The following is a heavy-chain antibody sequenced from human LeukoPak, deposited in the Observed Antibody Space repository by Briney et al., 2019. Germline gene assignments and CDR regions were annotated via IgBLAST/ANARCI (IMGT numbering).Heavy chain of an antibody. J-gene: IGHJ6*02. CDR1: GYTFTSYA. CDR2: INTNTGNP. D-gene: IGHD3-3*01. CDR3: AREIGWLLSYYYGMDV. Sequence: ASVKVSCKASGYTFTSYAMNWVRQAPGQGLEWMGWINTNTGNPTYAQGFTGRFVFSLDTSVSTAYLQISSLKAEDTAVYYCAREIGWLLSYYYGMDVWGQGTTVTVSS. V-gene: IGHV7-4-1*02.